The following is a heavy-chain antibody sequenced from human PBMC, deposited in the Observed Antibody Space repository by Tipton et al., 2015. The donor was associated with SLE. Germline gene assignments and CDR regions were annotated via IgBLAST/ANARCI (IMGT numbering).Heavy chain of an antibody. CDR1: GGSISSGGYY. Sequence: TLSLTCTVSGGSISSGGYYWNWIRQHPGKGLEWIGHIYYSGSTYYNPSLKSRVTISVDTSKNQFSLKLSSVTAADTAVYYCARSTLPWVQLWFSWGQGTLVTVSS. J-gene: IGHJ5*02. CDR3: ARSTLPWVQLWFS. D-gene: IGHD5-18*01. V-gene: IGHV4-30-4*08. CDR2: IYYSGST.